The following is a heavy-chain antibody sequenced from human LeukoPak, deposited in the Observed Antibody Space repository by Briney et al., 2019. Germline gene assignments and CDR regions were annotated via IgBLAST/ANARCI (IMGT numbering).Heavy chain of an antibody. Sequence: SETLSLTCTVSGGSISSYYWSWIRQPPGKGLEWIGYIYYSGSTNYNPSLKSRVTISVDTSKNQFSLKLSSVTAADTAVYYCARDLKVVVVVAATRGEWFDPWGQGTLVTVSS. CDR3: ARDLKVVVVVAATRGEWFDP. CDR2: IYYSGST. J-gene: IGHJ5*02. V-gene: IGHV4-59*12. D-gene: IGHD2-15*01. CDR1: GGSISSYY.